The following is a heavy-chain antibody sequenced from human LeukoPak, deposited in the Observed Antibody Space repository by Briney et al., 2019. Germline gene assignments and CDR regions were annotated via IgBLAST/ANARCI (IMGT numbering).Heavy chain of an antibody. D-gene: IGHD2-2*01. CDR2: IYYSGST. J-gene: IGHJ4*02. Sequence: PSETLSLTCTVSGGSISSYYWSWIRQPPGKGLEWLGYIYYSGSTNYNPSLKSRVTISVDTSKNQFSLKLSSVTAADTAVYYCARAKAPYSSTILFDYWGQGTLVTVSS. CDR3: ARAKAPYSSTILFDY. V-gene: IGHV4-59*01. CDR1: GGSISSYY.